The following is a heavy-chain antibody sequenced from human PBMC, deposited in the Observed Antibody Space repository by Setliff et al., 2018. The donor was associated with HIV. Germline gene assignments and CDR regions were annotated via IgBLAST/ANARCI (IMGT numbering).Heavy chain of an antibody. V-gene: IGHV4-31*03. J-gene: IGHJ6*03. Sequence: SETLSLTCTVSGGSISSSSYYWGWIRQPPGKGLEWIGYIYYSGSTYYNPSLKSRVTISVDTSKNQFSLKLSSVTAADTAVYYCARVPTNPDFYYYYMDVWGKGTTVTVSS. CDR1: GGSISSSSYY. CDR3: ARVPTNPDFYYYYMDV. CDR2: IYYSGST.